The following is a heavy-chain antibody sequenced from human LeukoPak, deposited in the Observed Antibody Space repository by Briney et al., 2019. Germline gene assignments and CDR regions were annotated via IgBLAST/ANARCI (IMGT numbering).Heavy chain of an antibody. Sequence: PSQTLSLTCTVSGGSISSGDYYWSWIRQPPGKGLEWIGYIYYSGSTYYNPSLKSRVTISVDTSKNQFSLKLSSVTAADTAVYYCARTYYYDSSGYPVPFDYWGQGTLVTVPS. J-gene: IGHJ4*02. CDR1: GGSISSGDYY. V-gene: IGHV4-30-4*01. CDR3: ARTYYYDSSGYPVPFDY. CDR2: IYYSGST. D-gene: IGHD3-22*01.